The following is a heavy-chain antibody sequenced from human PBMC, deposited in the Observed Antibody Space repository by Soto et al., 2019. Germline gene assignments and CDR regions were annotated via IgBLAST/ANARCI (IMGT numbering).Heavy chain of an antibody. J-gene: IGHJ6*02. D-gene: IGHD2-2*01. CDR3: ARDVSVVVPAALSWYGMDV. CDR1: GFTFSDYY. Sequence: QVQLVESGGGLVKPGGSLRLSCAASGFTFSDYYMSWIRQAPGKGLEWVSYISSSSSYIYYADSVKGRFTISRDNAKNSLYLQMNSLRAEDTAVYYCARDVSVVVPAALSWYGMDVWGQGTTVTVSS. CDR2: ISSSSSYI. V-gene: IGHV3-11*06.